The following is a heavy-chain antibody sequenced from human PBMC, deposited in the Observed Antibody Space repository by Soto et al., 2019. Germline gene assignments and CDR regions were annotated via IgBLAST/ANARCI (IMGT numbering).Heavy chain of an antibody. CDR1: GFTFSTYN. D-gene: IGHD6-19*01. V-gene: IGHV3-21*01. CDR2: ISGSSGYI. J-gene: IGHJ6*03. Sequence: EVQLVESGGGLVKPGGSLSLSCAASGFTFSTYNMNWVRQSPGKGLEWVSSISGSSGYIYYADSVKGRFSISRDNAKNSLYRQMNFLTAEDTAVYYCARAAVAGDYFYYYMDVWGKGTTVTVSS. CDR3: ARAAVAGDYFYYYMDV.